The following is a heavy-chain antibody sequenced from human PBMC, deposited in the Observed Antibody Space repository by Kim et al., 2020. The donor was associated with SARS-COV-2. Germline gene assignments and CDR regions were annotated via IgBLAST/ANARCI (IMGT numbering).Heavy chain of an antibody. J-gene: IGHJ6*03. CDR2: NIPILGIA. V-gene: IGHV1-69*04. Sequence: SVKVSCKASGGTFSSYAISWVRQAPGQGLEWMGRNIPILGIANYAQKFQGRVTITADKSTSTAYMELSSLRSEDTAVYYCARGLWGRGIYYYYYMDVWGKGTTVPVPS. D-gene: IGHD7-27*01. CDR1: GGTFSSYA. CDR3: ARGLWGRGIYYYYYMDV.